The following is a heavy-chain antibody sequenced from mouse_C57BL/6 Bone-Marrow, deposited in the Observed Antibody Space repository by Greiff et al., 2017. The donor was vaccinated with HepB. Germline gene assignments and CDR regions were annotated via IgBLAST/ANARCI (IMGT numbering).Heavy chain of an antibody. CDR3: SSSITTVPYDDMDY. Sequence: EVQLVESGGGLVQPGGSLSLSCAASGFTFTDYYMSWVRQPPGKALEWFGFIRNKANGYTTEYSASVKGRFTITRDNSQSILYLQMNALRAEDSASYYYSSSITTVPYDDMDYWGQGTSVTVSS. CDR2: IRNKANGYTT. J-gene: IGHJ4*01. CDR1: GFTFTDYY. V-gene: IGHV7-3*01. D-gene: IGHD1-1*01.